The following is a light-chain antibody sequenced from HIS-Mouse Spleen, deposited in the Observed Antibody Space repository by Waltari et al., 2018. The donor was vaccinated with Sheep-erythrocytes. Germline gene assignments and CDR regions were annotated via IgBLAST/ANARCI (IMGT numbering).Light chain of an antibody. J-gene: IGLJ1*01. CDR1: SSDVGSYNL. Sequence: QSALTQPASVSGSPGQSITISCTGTSSDVGSYNLVSWYPQHPGQAPKLMIYECSKRPSGVSNRFSGSKSGNTASLTISGLQAEDEADYYCCSYAGSYNHVFATGTKVTVL. V-gene: IGLV2-23*01. CDR3: CSYAGSYNHV. CDR2: ECS.